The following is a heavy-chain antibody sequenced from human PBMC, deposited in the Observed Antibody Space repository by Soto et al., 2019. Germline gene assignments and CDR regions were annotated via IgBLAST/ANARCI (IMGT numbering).Heavy chain of an antibody. V-gene: IGHV1-2*04. J-gene: IGHJ3*02. CDR1: GYTFTGYY. CDR3: ARGDKLELAPDAFDI. CDR2: INPNSGGT. Sequence: ASVKVSCKASGYTFTGYYMHWVRQAPGQGLEWMGWINPNSGGTNYAQKFQGWVTMTRDTSISTAYMELSRLRSDDTAVYYCARGDKLELAPDAFDIWGQGTMVTVSS. D-gene: IGHD1-7*01.